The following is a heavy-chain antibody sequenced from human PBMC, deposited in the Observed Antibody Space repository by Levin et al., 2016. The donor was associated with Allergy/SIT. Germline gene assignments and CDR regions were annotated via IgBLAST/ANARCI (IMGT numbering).Heavy chain of an antibody. D-gene: IGHD5-18*01. CDR3: AKVSGYSYGWFDN. CDR2: ITGGGENT. CDR1: GFTFGSFA. V-gene: IGHV3-23*01. Sequence: ETLSLTCTTSGFTFGSFAMNWVRQAPGKGLEWISTITGGGENTYNADSVKGRFTISRDNSKNTLFVQMNSLRVEDTAVYYCAKVSGYSYGWFDNWGQGTLVTVSP. J-gene: IGHJ4*02.